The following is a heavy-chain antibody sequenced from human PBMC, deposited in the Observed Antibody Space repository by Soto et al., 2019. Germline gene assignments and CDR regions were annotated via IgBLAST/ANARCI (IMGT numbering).Heavy chain of an antibody. CDR3: AGSLGVVISNFDY. Sequence: PSETLSLTCAVSGGSIYRGGYSWSWIRQPPGKGLEWIAYIYHSGTTYYNPSLQSRASMLVDRSQSQFSLELNSVTAADTAVYFCAGSLGVVISNFDYWGQGVLVTVSS. CDR2: IYHSGTT. J-gene: IGHJ4*02. D-gene: IGHD3-3*01. V-gene: IGHV4-30-2*01. CDR1: GGSIYRGGYS.